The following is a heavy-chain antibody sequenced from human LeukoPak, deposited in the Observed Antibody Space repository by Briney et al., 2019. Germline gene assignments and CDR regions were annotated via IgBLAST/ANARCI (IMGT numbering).Heavy chain of an antibody. CDR2: INHSGST. CDR3: ARGFRITGTPVYGMDV. D-gene: IGHD1-7*01. J-gene: IGHJ6*02. CDR1: GGSFSGYY. V-gene: IGHV4-34*01. Sequence: SETLSLTCAVYGGSFSGYYWSWIRQPPGKGLEWIGEINHSGSTNYNPSLKSRVTISVATSKNQFSLKLSSVTAADTAVYYCARGFRITGTPVYGMDVWGQGTTVTVSS.